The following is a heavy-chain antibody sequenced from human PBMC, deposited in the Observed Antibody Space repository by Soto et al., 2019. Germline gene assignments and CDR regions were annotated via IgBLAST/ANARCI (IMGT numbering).Heavy chain of an antibody. CDR3: ARGLPIDY. Sequence: GGSLRLSCAASGFTFSTNAMNWVRQAPGKGLEWVSSISSSAGNTYYADSAKGRLTISRDNSKNTLYLQMNSLRAEDTAVYYCARGLPIDYWGQGTMVTVYS. J-gene: IGHJ4*02. V-gene: IGHV3-23*01. CDR2: ISSSAGNT. CDR1: GFTFSTNA.